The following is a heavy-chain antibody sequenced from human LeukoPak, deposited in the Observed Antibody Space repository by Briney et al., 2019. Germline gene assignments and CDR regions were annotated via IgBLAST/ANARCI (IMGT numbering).Heavy chain of an antibody. CDR1: GGSFSGYY. CDR2: INHSGST. D-gene: IGHD3-16*02. V-gene: IGHV4-34*01. Sequence: SETLSLTCAVYGGSFSGYYWSWIRQPPGKGLEWIGEINHSGSTNYNPSLKSRVTISVDTSKNQFSLKLSSVTAADTAVYYCARASLQYDYVWGSYRTYNWFDPWGQGTLVTVSS. CDR3: ARASLQYDYVWGSYRTYNWFDP. J-gene: IGHJ5*02.